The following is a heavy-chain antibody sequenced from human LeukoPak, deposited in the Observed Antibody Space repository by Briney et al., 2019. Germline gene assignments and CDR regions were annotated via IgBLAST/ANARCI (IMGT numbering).Heavy chain of an antibody. J-gene: IGHJ4*02. CDR1: GFTFSSYG. V-gene: IGHV3-30*02. Sequence: GGSLRLSCAASGFTFSSYGMHWVRQAPGKGLEWVAFIRYDGSNKYYADSVKGRFTISRDNSKNTLYLQMNSLRAEDTAVYYCAKVFTTSFDYWAREPWSPSPQ. CDR3: AKVFTTSFDY. D-gene: IGHD4-17*01. CDR2: IRYDGSNK.